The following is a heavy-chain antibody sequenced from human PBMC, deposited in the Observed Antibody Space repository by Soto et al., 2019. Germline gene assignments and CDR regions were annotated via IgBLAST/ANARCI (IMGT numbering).Heavy chain of an antibody. CDR3: ARVLEGSWNWFEP. V-gene: IGHV3-74*01. CDR2: INSDGSRT. Sequence: EVQLVESGGGLVQPGESLRLSCAASGFTFSSYWMHWVRKSPGQGLVWVSRINSDGSRTNYSDSVKGRFTGSRDNAKNTQYLQMNSLRAEDTAVYYCARVLEGSWNWFEPWGQGTRVTVSS. CDR1: GFTFSSYW. D-gene: IGHD6-13*01. J-gene: IGHJ5*02.